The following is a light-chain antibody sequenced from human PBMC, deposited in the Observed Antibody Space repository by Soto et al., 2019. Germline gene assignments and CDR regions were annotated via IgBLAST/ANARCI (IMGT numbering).Light chain of an antibody. V-gene: IGKV1-5*01. CDR2: DAS. CDR1: QSISSW. J-gene: IGKJ2*01. CDR3: QQYNSYEYT. Sequence: DIQMTQSPSTLSASVGDRVTITCRASQSISSWLAWYQQKPGKAPKLLIYDASSLESGVPSRFSGSGSGTEFTLTISRLQPDDFATSYCQQYNSYEYTFGQGTKLEIK.